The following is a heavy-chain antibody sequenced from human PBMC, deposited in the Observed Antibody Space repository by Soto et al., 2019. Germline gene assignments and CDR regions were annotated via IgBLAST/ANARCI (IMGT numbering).Heavy chain of an antibody. Sequence: GGSLRLSCAASGFTFSSYGMHWVRQAPGKGLEWVAVIWYDGSNKYYADSVKGRFTISRDNSKNTLYLKMNSLRAEDTAVYYCARSYPPYYDFWSGYYDAFDIWGQGTMVTVSS. J-gene: IGHJ3*02. CDR1: GFTFSSYG. D-gene: IGHD3-3*01. CDR2: IWYDGSNK. CDR3: ARSYPPYYDFWSGYYDAFDI. V-gene: IGHV3-33*01.